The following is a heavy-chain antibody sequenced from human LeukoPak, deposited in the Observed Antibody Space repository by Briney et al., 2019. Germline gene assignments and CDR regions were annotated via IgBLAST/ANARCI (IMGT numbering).Heavy chain of an antibody. CDR3: ARGARDSSGYIDY. CDR2: ISSSSSTI. D-gene: IGHD3-22*01. CDR1: GFTFSSYS. Sequence: GGSLRLSCAASGFTFSSYSMNWVRQAPGKGLEWVSYISSSSSTIYYADSVKGRFTISRDNAKNSLYLQTNSLRAEDTAVYYCARGARDSSGYIDYWGQGTLVTVSS. J-gene: IGHJ4*02. V-gene: IGHV3-48*01.